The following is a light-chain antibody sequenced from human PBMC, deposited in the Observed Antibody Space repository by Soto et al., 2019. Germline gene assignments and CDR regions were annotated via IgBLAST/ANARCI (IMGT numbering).Light chain of an antibody. Sequence: QPVLTQPASVSGSPGQSITISCTATSGDVGDFNYVTWYQQHPGKAPKLMIYEVINRPSGVSNRFSGSKSGNTASLTISGLQADDEADYYCTSYTVSSTFVFGSGTKVTVL. CDR2: EVI. CDR1: SGDVGDFNY. J-gene: IGLJ1*01. V-gene: IGLV2-14*01. CDR3: TSYTVSSTFV.